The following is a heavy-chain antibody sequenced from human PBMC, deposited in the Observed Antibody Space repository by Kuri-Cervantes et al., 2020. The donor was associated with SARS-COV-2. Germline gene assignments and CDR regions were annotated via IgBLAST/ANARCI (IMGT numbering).Heavy chain of an antibody. CDR3: ARGINGYFFFYYLDV. V-gene: IGHV4-39*07. CDR1: GGSISSSSYY. J-gene: IGHJ6*03. Sequence: GSLRLSCTVSGGSISSSSYYWGWIRQPPGKGLEWIGGINHRGDTYYNPSLEGRVTISRDTSENKFSLRLSSVTAADTAVYYCARGINGYFFFYYLDVWGKGNTVNGSS. CDR2: INHRGDT. D-gene: IGHD3-22*01.